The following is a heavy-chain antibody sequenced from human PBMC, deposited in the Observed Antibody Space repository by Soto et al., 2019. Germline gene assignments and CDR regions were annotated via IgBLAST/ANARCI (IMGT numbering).Heavy chain of an antibody. J-gene: IGHJ5*02. CDR2: INHSGST. D-gene: IGHD1-1*01. V-gene: IGHV4-34*01. Sequence: KPSETLSLTCAVYGGSFSVYYWSLIRQSPGKGLEWIGEINHSGSTNYNPSLKRRVNISVDTSKKQFSLKLTSVTAADTAVYYCATTNWINNLFGPWGQGTLVTVSS. CDR3: ATTNWINNLFGP. CDR1: GGSFSVYY.